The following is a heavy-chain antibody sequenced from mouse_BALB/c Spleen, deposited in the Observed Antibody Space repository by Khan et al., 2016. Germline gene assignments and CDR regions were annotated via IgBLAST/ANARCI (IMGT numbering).Heavy chain of an antibody. CDR1: GFDFSRYW. D-gene: IGHD1-2*01. V-gene: IGHV4-1*02. J-gene: IGHJ3*01. CDR2: INPDSSTI. Sequence: VELVEPGGGLVQPGGSLKLSCAASGFDFSRYWMSWVRQAPGKGLEWIGEINPDSSTINYTPSLKDKFIISRDNAKNTLYLQMSKVRSEDTALYYCARLHYYGRFAYWGQGTLVTVSA. CDR3: ARLHYYGRFAY.